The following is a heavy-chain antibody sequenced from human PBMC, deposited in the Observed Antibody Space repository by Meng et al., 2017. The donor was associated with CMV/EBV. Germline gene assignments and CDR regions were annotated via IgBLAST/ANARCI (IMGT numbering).Heavy chain of an antibody. V-gene: IGHV1-2*02. D-gene: IGHD2/OR15-2a*01. CDR1: GYTFTGYY. J-gene: IGHJ6*04. CDR2: INPNSGGT. Sequence: QAALVQSGAEVKKPVASVKVSCKASGYTFTGYYMHWVRQAPGQGLEWMGWINPNSGGTNYAQKFQGRVTMTRDTSISTAYMELSRLRSDDTAVYYCARDLSTSGSIDVWGKGTTVTVSS. CDR3: ARDLSTSGSIDV.